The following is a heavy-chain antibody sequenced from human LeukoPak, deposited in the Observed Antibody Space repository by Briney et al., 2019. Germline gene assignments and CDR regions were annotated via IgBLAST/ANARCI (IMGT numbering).Heavy chain of an antibody. CDR3: AKDGAYGDWAPYYYYYKDV. CDR1: GFTFSSYG. D-gene: IGHD4-17*01. V-gene: IGHV3-30*02. Sequence: GGSLRLSCAASGFTFSSYGMYWVRQAPGKGLEWVAFIRYDGSNKYYADSVKGRFTISRDNSKNTLYLQMNSLRAEDTAVYYCAKDGAYGDWAPYYYYYKDVWGKGTTVTISS. CDR2: IRYDGSNK. J-gene: IGHJ6*03.